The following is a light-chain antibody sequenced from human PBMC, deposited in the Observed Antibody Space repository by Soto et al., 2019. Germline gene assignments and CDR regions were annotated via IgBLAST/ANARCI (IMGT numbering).Light chain of an antibody. J-gene: IGKJ5*01. V-gene: IGKV1-5*03. CDR2: KAS. CDR3: QQSYNTPIT. CDR1: QSISSW. Sequence: IQMTQSPSTLAASAGYGVSITCRASQSISSWLARYQQKPGKAPKLLIYKASSLESGVPSRFTGSGSGTHFTLTISGLEPADFATYFCQQSYNTPITFGQGTRLEIK.